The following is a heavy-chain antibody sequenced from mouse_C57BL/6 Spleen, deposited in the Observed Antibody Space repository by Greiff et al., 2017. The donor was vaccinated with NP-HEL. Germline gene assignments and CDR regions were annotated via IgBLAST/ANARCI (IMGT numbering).Heavy chain of an antibody. Sequence: EVKLMESGPELVKPGASVKMSCKASGYTFTDYNMHWVKQSHGKSLEWIGYINPNNGGTSYNQKFKGKATLTVNKSSSTAYMELRSLTSEDSAVYYCAREDYGHYYAMDYWGQGTSVTVSS. D-gene: IGHD1-1*01. CDR1: GYTFTDYN. CDR2: INPNNGGT. CDR3: AREDYGHYYAMDY. J-gene: IGHJ4*01. V-gene: IGHV1-22*01.